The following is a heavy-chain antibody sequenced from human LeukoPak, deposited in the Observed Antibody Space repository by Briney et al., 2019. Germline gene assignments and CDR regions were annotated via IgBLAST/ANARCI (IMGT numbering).Heavy chain of an antibody. CDR1: GFTFTNNA. CDR2: ISNDGRHI. J-gene: IGHJ4*02. D-gene: IGHD6-6*01. V-gene: IGHV3-23*01. Sequence: PGGSLRLSCGGSGFTFTNNAINWVRQTPGKGLEWLSAISNDGRHIYYTDSVKGRFTTSRDNSRNTVYLQMNGLRVEDTAVYYCATVMGSSPSTAYFAYWGRGTLVTVSS. CDR3: ATVMGSSPSTAYFAY.